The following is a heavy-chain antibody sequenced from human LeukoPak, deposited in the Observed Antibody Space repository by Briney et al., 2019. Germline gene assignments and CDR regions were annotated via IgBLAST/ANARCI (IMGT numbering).Heavy chain of an antibody. CDR2: IYYSGST. J-gene: IGHJ4*02. Sequence: PSETLSLTCTVSGGSISSYYWSWIRQPPGKGLEWIAYIYYSGSTNYNPSLKSRVAISVDTSKNQFSLKLSSVTAADTAVYYCARRYGSGSSGTFDYWGQGTLVTVSS. CDR3: ARRYGSGSSGTFDY. CDR1: GGSISSYY. V-gene: IGHV4-59*01. D-gene: IGHD3-10*01.